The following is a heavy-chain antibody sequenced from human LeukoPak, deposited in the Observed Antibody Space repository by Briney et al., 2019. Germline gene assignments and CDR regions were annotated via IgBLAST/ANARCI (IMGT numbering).Heavy chain of an antibody. CDR3: AKDWGQVPASISGH. CDR1: GFTFSTYS. D-gene: IGHD2-2*01. Sequence: PGGSLRLSCAASGFTFSTYSMSWVRQAPGKGLEWVSSISDNSYWIYYADSVEGRFIISRDNAKNSLYLQMNSLRAEDTAVYYCAKDWGQVPASISGHWGQGTLVTVSS. V-gene: IGHV3-21*01. CDR2: ISDNSYWI. J-gene: IGHJ1*01.